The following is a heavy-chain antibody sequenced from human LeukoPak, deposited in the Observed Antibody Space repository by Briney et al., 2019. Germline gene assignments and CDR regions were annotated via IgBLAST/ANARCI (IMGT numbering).Heavy chain of an antibody. CDR2: MNPNSGNT. V-gene: IGHV1-8*01. D-gene: IGHD4-17*01. CDR3: ARGLDYGETYDY. CDR1: GYTFTSYD. J-gene: IGHJ4*02. Sequence: ASVKVSFKASGYTFTSYDINWVRQATGQGVEWMGWMNPNSGNTGYAQKFQGRVTMTRNTSISTAYMELSSLRSEDTAVYYCARGLDYGETYDYWGQGTLVTVSS.